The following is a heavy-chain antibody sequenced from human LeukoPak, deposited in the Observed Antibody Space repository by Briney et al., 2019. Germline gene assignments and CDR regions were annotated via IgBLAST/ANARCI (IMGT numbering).Heavy chain of an antibody. Sequence: PGGPLRLSCAASGFTFSDHYMDWVRQAPGKGLEWVGCIKSKTDGGTTDYAAPVKGRFTISRDDSKNTLYLQMNSLKTEDTAVYYCTTTPTKYYDFWSAYNDYWGQGTLVTVSS. CDR3: TTTPTKYYDFWSAYNDY. CDR2: IKSKTDGGTT. V-gene: IGHV3-15*07. D-gene: IGHD3-3*01. J-gene: IGHJ4*02. CDR1: GFTFSDHY.